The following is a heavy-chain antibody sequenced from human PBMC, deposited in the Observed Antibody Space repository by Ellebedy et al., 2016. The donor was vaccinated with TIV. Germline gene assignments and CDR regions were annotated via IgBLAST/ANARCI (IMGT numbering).Heavy chain of an antibody. J-gene: IGHJ6*02. Sequence: MPSETLSLTCTVSGGSISSYYWSWIRQPPGKGLEWIGYIYYSGSTNYNPSLKSRDTISVDTSKNQFSLKLSSVTAADTAVYYCARDGPLWSSGSEYYYYGMDVWGQGTTVTVSS. V-gene: IGHV4-59*01. CDR3: ARDGPLWSSGSEYYYYGMDV. D-gene: IGHD6-19*01. CDR2: IYYSGST. CDR1: GGSISSYY.